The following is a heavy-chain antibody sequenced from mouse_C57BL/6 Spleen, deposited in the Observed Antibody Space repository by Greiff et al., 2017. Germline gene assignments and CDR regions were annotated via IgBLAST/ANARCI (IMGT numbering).Heavy chain of an antibody. V-gene: IGHV1-55*01. CDR1: GYTFTSYW. Sequence: VQLQQPGAELVKPGASVKMSCKASGYTFTSYWITWVKQRPGQGLEWIGDIYPGSGSTNYNEKFKSKATLTVDTSSSTAYMQLSSLTSEDSAVYYCARSGYSNYVEAMDYWGQGTSVTVSS. J-gene: IGHJ4*01. CDR2: IYPGSGST. D-gene: IGHD2-5*01. CDR3: ARSGYSNYVEAMDY.